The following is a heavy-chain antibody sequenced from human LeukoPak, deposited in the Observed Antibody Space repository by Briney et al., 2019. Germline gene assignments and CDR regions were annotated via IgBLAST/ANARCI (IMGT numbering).Heavy chain of an antibody. J-gene: IGHJ3*02. Sequence: PSETLSLTCTVSGGSISSYYWSWIRQPAGKGLEWIGRIYTSGSTNYNPSLKSRVTMSVDTSKNQFSLKLSSVTAADTAVYYCARDCSSTSCYKGAFDIWGQGTMVTVSS. CDR3: ARDCSSTSCYKGAFDI. D-gene: IGHD2-2*02. V-gene: IGHV4-4*07. CDR1: GGSISSYY. CDR2: IYTSGST.